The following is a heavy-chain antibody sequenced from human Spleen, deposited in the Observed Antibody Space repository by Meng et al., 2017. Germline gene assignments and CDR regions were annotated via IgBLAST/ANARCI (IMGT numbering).Heavy chain of an antibody. CDR2: IHYSGST. J-gene: IGHJ4*02. V-gene: IGHV4-31*03. D-gene: IGHD3-22*01. CDR1: GGSISSGGYY. Sequence: HVQLQESGPGLVKPSQTPSLTCTVSGGSISSGGYYWSWIRQHPGKGLEWIGYIHYSGSTYYNPSLKTRVSISVDTSKKQFSLQLNSVTAADTAVYYCARDDSSGYSFDNWGQGTLVTVSS. CDR3: ARDDSSGYSFDN.